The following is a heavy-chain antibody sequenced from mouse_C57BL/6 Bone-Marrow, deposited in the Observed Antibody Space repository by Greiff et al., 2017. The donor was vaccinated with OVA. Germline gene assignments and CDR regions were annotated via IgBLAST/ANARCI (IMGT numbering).Heavy chain of an antibody. J-gene: IGHJ1*03. Sequence: EVQLQESGPGLVKPSQSLSLTCSVTGYSITSGYYWNWIRQFPGNKLEWMGYISYDGSNKYNPSLKNRISITRDTSKNQFFLKLNSVTTEDTATYYCARAIYYDYDEGNWYFDVWGTGTTVTVSS. V-gene: IGHV3-6*01. CDR1: GYSITSGYY. CDR2: ISYDGSN. CDR3: ARAIYYDYDEGNWYFDV. D-gene: IGHD2-4*01.